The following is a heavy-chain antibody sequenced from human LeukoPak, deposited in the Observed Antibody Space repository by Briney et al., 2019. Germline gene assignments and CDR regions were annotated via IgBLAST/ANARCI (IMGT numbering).Heavy chain of an antibody. Sequence: PSETLSLTCTVSGGSISSYYWSWIRQPPGKGLEWIGYVYSSGTTNYNPSLKSRVTISVDTSKNHFSLKLNSVTAADTAVFYCARGAAAFDYWGQGALVTVSS. D-gene: IGHD6-13*01. CDR1: GGSISSYY. J-gene: IGHJ4*02. CDR2: VYSSGTT. CDR3: ARGAAAFDY. V-gene: IGHV4-59*01.